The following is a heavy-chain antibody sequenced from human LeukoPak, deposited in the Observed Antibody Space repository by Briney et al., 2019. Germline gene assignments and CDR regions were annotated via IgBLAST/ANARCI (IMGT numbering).Heavy chain of an antibody. J-gene: IGHJ4*02. V-gene: IGHV3-53*01. CDR2: IYSGGTT. Sequence: GGSLRLSCAASGFTVSSNYMTWVRQAPGKGLEWVSVIYSGGTTYYADSVKGRFTVSRDNSKNTLYLQMNRLRAEDTAVYYCARDLVGAIDYWGQGTLVTVSS. CDR1: GFTVSSNY. CDR3: ARDLVGAIDY. D-gene: IGHD1-26*01.